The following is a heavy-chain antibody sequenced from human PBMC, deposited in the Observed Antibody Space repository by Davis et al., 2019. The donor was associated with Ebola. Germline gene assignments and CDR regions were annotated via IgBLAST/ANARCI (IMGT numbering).Heavy chain of an antibody. D-gene: IGHD4-17*01. CDR1: GFTFSSYG. CDR3: ARGALGVTTRHFDY. J-gene: IGHJ4*02. CDR2: IWYDGSKK. Sequence: GESLKISCAASGFTFSSYGLHWLRQAPGKGVEWVGVIWYDGSKKYYAESVKGRFTISRDNSNNTLYLQMSSLRVEDTAVYYCARGALGVTTRHFDYWGQGTLVTVSS. V-gene: IGHV3-33*01.